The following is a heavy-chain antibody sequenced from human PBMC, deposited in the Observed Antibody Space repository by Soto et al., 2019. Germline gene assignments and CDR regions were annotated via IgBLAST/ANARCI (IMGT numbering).Heavy chain of an antibody. CDR1: GGSISSYY. J-gene: IGHJ6*02. V-gene: IGHV4-59*01. CDR2: IFYGGGT. Sequence: SETLSLTCTVSGGSISSYYWSWIRQPPGKGLEWLGYIFYGGGTNYNPSLKSRVTISVDTSKNQFSLKLNSVTAADTAVYYCARGEGPGDYYGMDVWGQGTTVTVSS. CDR3: ARGEGPGDYYGMDV.